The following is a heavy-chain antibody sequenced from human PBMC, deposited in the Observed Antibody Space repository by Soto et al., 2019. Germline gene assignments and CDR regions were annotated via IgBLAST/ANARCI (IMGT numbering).Heavy chain of an antibody. D-gene: IGHD4-17*01. CDR2: IYYSGST. J-gene: IGHJ4*02. Sequence: SETLSLTCTVSGDSMTSFHWSWIRQPPGKGLEWIGYIYYSGSTTYNPSLKGRVTMSIDTSKNQFFLRLHSLTAADTAVYFCARAGQTVPNFDYWGQGALVTVSS. CDR1: GDSMTSFH. CDR3: ARAGQTVPNFDY. V-gene: IGHV4-59*01.